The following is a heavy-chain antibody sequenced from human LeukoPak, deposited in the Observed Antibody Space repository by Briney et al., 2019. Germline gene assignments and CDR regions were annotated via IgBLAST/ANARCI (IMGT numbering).Heavy chain of an antibody. CDR2: VSGRGDGT. V-gene: IGHV3-23*01. J-gene: IGHJ4*02. CDR3: AKGRTWYFGY. D-gene: IGHD1-14*01. Sequence: GGSLRLSCAASGFTFSSYAMNWVRQAPGKGLEWVSGVSGRGDGTYYADSVKGRFTISRDKSKNTLYLQMNSLRAEDMAVYFCAKGRTWYFGYWGQGTLVTVSS. CDR1: GFTFSSYA.